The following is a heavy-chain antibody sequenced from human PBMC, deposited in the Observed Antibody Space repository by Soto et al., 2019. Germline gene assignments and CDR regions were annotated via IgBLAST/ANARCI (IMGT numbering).Heavy chain of an antibody. V-gene: IGHV3-72*01. CDR1: GFTFSDHY. Sequence: GGSLRLSCAASGFTFSDHYMDWVRQAPGKGLEWVGRTRNKANSYTTEYAASVKGRFTISRDDSKNSLYLQMNSLKTEDTAVYYCARGPGYYDSSGYYDYWGQGTLVTVSS. D-gene: IGHD3-22*01. CDR3: ARGPGYYDSSGYYDY. J-gene: IGHJ4*02. CDR2: TRNKANSYTT.